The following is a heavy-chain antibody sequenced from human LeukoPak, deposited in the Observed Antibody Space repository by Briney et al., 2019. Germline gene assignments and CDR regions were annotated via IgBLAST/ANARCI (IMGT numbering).Heavy chain of an antibody. V-gene: IGHV3-30*04. CDR1: GFTFSSYA. CDR3: ARDGPRIFTGYYPTSYYYMDV. CDR2: ISYDGSNK. J-gene: IGHJ6*03. D-gene: IGHD3-9*01. Sequence: GGSLRLSCAASGFTFSSYAMHWVRQAPGKGLEWVAVISYDGSNKYYADSVKGRFTISRDNSKNTLYLQMNSLRAEDTAVYYCARDGPRIFTGYYPTSYYYMDVWGKGTTVTVSS.